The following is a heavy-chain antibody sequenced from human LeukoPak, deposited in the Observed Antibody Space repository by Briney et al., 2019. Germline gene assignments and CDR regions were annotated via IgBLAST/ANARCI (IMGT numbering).Heavy chain of an antibody. Sequence: GESLRLSCAASGFNFSSYGMHWVRQAAGKGLEWVAFIRYDGSNKYYADSVKGRFTISRDNSKNTLYLQMNSLRAEDTAVYYCAKDKSLIGTVTTVDYWGQGTLVTVSS. D-gene: IGHD4-17*01. CDR3: AKDKSLIGTVTTVDY. J-gene: IGHJ4*02. V-gene: IGHV3-30*02. CDR1: GFNFSSYG. CDR2: IRYDGSNK.